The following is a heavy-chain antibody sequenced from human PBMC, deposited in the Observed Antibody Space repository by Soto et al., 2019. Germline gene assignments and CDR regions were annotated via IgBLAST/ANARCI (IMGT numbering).Heavy chain of an antibody. CDR1: GFTFSSYG. Sequence: QVQLVESGGGGVQPGRSLRLSCAASGFTFSSYGMHWVRQAPGKGLEWVAVISYDGSTKYYADSVKGRFTISRDNSKNTLYLQMNSLRAEDTAVYYCAKERDIVVVVAPLDYWGQGTLVTVSS. CDR3: AKERDIVVVVAPLDY. J-gene: IGHJ4*02. CDR2: ISYDGSTK. D-gene: IGHD2-15*01. V-gene: IGHV3-30*18.